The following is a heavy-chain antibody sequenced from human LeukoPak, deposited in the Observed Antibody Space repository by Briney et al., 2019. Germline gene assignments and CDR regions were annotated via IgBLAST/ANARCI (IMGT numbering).Heavy chain of an antibody. CDR3: AKDLGYYDSSGSFDY. Sequence: GVSLRLSCAASGFTFDDYAMHWVRQAPGKGLEWVSLISGDGGSTYYADSVKGRFTISRDNSKNSLYLQMNSLRTEDTALYYCAKDLGYYDSSGSFDYWGQGTLVTVSS. J-gene: IGHJ4*02. V-gene: IGHV3-43*02. D-gene: IGHD3-22*01. CDR2: ISGDGGST. CDR1: GFTFDDYA.